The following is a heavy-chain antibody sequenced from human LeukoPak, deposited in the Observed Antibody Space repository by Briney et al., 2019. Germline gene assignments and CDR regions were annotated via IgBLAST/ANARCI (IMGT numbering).Heavy chain of an antibody. J-gene: IGHJ4*01. D-gene: IGHD1-26*01. V-gene: IGHV4-59*12. Sequence: SETLSLTCTVSGGSISSYYWSWIRQPPGKGLEWIGYIYYSGSTNYNPSLKSRVTISVDTSKNQFSLKLSSVTAADTAVYYCVRGERSGTHYVVTDYFDYWGHGNLVTVSS. CDR1: GGSISSYY. CDR2: IYYSGST. CDR3: VRGERSGTHYVVTDYFDY.